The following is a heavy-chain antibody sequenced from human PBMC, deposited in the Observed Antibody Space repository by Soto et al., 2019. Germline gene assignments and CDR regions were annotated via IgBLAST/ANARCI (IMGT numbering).Heavy chain of an antibody. V-gene: IGHV3-11*03. Sequence: PGGSLRLSCAASGFTFTDYYMNWIRQAPGTGLEWVSYISSSGGYTNYPASVKGRFTISRDNAKNSLYLQMNSLRAEDTAVYYCARSPYGSGDYYTGPPDYWGQGTLVTVSS. CDR1: GFTFTDYY. J-gene: IGHJ4*02. CDR3: ARSPYGSGDYYTGPPDY. CDR2: ISSSGGYT. D-gene: IGHD3-10*01.